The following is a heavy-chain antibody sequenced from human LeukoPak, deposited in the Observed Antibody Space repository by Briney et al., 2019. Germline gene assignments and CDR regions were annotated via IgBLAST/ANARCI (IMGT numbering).Heavy chain of an antibody. J-gene: IGHJ4*02. Sequence: SVKVSCKASGGTFSSYAISWVRQAPGQGLEWMGGIIPIFGTANYAQKFQGRVTMTRDTSTNTVYMELSSLRSEDTAVYFCARATLSDYYFNYWGQGTLVTVSS. CDR2: IIPIFGTA. CDR3: ARATLSDYYFNY. V-gene: IGHV1-69*05. CDR1: GGTFSSYA.